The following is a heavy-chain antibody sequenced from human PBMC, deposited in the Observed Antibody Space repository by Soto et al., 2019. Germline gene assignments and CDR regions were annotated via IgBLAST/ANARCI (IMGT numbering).Heavy chain of an antibody. CDR1: GFTFSSYA. CDR3: ARAQLEPGGEFDY. V-gene: IGHV3-30-3*01. CDR2: ISYDGSNK. Sequence: GGSLRLSCAASGFTFSSYAMHWVRQAPGKGLEWVAVISYDGSNKYYADSVKGRFTISRDNSKNTLYLQMNSLRAGDTAVYYCARAQLEPGGEFDYWGQGTLVTVSS. D-gene: IGHD1-1*01. J-gene: IGHJ4*02.